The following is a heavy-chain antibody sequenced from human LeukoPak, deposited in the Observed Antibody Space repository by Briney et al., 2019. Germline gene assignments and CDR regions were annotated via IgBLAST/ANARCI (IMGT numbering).Heavy chain of an antibody. Sequence: GGSLILSCAASGFTFSSYGMHWVRQAPGKGLEWVAFIRYDGSNKYYADSVKSRFTISRDNSKNTLYLQMNSLRAEDTAVYYCTTGGYRFDYWGQGTLVTVSS. V-gene: IGHV3-30*02. CDR1: GFTFSSYG. D-gene: IGHD5-12*01. CDR3: TTGGYRFDY. J-gene: IGHJ4*02. CDR2: IRYDGSNK.